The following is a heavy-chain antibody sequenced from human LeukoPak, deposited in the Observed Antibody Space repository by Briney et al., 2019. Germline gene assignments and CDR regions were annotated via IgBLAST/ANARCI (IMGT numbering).Heavy chain of an antibody. CDR2: IKTNTDVGTI. CDR3: TTNDAFDI. Sequence: GGSLRLSCVASGFTFRNAWMNWVRQAPRKGLEWVGRIKTNTDVGTIDYAAPVKGRFTISRDDSENTLYLQMNSLKTEDTALYYCTTNDAFDIWGQGTMVTVSS. CDR1: GFTFRNAW. J-gene: IGHJ3*02. V-gene: IGHV3-15*01.